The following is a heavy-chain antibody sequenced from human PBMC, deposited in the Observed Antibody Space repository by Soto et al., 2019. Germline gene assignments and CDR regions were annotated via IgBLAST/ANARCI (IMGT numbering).Heavy chain of an antibody. V-gene: IGHV3-73*01. CDR3: TGPSEDYYYGMDV. J-gene: IGHJ6*02. Sequence: GGSLRLSCAASGFTFSGSAMHWVRQASGKGLEWVGRIRSKANSYATAYAASVKGRFTISRDDSKNTAYLQMNSLKTEDTAVYYCTGPSEDYYYGMDVWGQGTTVTVSS. D-gene: IGHD6-6*01. CDR2: IRSKANSYAT. CDR1: GFTFSGSA.